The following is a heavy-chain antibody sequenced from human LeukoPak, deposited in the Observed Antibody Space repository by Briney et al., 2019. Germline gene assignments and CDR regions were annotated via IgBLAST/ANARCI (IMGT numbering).Heavy chain of an antibody. CDR3: ARVPQADSSSSQLFDY. J-gene: IGHJ4*02. CDR1: GYTFVTKP. CDR2: ISPLNGAT. V-gene: IGHV1-18*01. D-gene: IGHD6-6*01. Sequence: ASVKVSCKTSGYTFVTKPISWVRQAPGQGLEWLGWISPLNGATSFAQQFQGRVSMTTDTSTSTAYMELRSLRSDDTAVYYCARVPQADSSSSQLFDYWGQGTLVTVSS.